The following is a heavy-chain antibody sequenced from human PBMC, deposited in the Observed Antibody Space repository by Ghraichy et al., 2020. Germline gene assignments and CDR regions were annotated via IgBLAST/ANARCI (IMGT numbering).Heavy chain of an antibody. CDR2: IYYSGST. CDR3: ARGNGGNSAYWMDAFDI. V-gene: IGHV4-31*03. CDR1: GGSISSGGYY. D-gene: IGHD4-23*01. Sequence: SETLSLTCTVSGGSISSGGYYWSWIRQHPGKGLEWIGYIYYSGSTYYNPSLKSRVTISVDTSKNQFSLKLSSVTAADTAVYYCARGNGGNSAYWMDAFDIWGQGTMVTVSS. J-gene: IGHJ3*02.